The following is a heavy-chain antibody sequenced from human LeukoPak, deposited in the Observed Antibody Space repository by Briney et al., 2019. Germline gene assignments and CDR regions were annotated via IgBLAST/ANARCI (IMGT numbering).Heavy chain of an antibody. CDR3: ARSDGVYSSGWYMDY. D-gene: IGHD6-19*01. J-gene: IGHJ4*02. CDR2: IYYSGNT. CDR1: GGSITTYY. V-gene: IGHV4-59*01. Sequence: SETLSLTCSVSGGSITTYYWSWIRQPPGEGLEWIGNIYYSGNTNYNPSLKSRVTISVDTSKNQFSLKLSSVTAADTAVYYCARSDGVYSSGWYMDYWGQGTLVTVSS.